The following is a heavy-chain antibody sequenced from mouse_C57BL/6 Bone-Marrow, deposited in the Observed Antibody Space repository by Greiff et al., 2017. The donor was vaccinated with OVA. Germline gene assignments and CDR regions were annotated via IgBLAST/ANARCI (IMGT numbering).Heavy chain of an antibody. CDR2: ISNLAYSI. CDR3: ARQNYYGKGFDV. D-gene: IGHD1-1*01. CDR1: GFTFSDYG. J-gene: IGHJ1*03. V-gene: IGHV5-15*01. Sequence: EVMLVESGGGLVQPGGSLKLSCAASGFTFSDYGMAWVRQAPRKGPEWVAFISNLAYSIYYADTVTGRFTISRENAKNTLYLEMSSLRSEDTAMYYCARQNYYGKGFDVWGTGTTVTVSS.